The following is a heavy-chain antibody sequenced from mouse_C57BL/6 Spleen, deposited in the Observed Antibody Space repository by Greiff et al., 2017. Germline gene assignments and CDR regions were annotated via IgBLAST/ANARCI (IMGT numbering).Heavy chain of an antibody. Sequence: EVQLQESGPELVKPGASVKIPCKASGYTFTDYNMDWVKQSHGKSLEWIGDINPNNGGTIYNQKFKGKATLTVDKSSSTAYMELRSLTSEDTAVYYCARRAYYYGSSNFDYWGQGTTLTVSS. CDR2: INPNNGGT. D-gene: IGHD1-1*01. J-gene: IGHJ2*01. CDR1: GYTFTDYN. V-gene: IGHV1-18*01. CDR3: ARRAYYYGSSNFDY.